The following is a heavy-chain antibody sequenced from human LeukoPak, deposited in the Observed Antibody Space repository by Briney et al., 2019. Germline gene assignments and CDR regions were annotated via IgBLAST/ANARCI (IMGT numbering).Heavy chain of an antibody. V-gene: IGHV1-8*03. CDR1: GGTFGSYD. J-gene: IGHJ4*02. Sequence: VASVKVSCKASGGTFGSYDINWVRQATGQGLEWVGYMNPNSGNTEFAQKFQGRVTITRDTSISTAYMELSNLRSEDTAIYYCARGDLRFGGLDYWGQGTLVAVSS. CDR3: ARGDLRFGGLDY. D-gene: IGHD3-3*01. CDR2: MNPNSGNT.